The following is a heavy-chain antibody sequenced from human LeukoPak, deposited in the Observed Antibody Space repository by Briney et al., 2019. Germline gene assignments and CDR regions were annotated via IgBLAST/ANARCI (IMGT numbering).Heavy chain of an antibody. V-gene: IGHV1-18*01. CDR1: GYTFTSYG. CDR3: ARSGRGYSYGYNDY. Sequence: ASVKVSCKASGYTFTSYGISWVRQAPGQGLEWMGWISAYNGNTNYAQKLQGRVTMTTDTSTSTAYMELRSLRSGDTAVYYCARSGRGYSYGYNDYWGQGTLVTVSS. D-gene: IGHD5-18*01. CDR2: ISAYNGNT. J-gene: IGHJ4*02.